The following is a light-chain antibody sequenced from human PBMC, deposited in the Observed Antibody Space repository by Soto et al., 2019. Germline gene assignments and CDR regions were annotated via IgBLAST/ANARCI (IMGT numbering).Light chain of an antibody. V-gene: IGKV3-20*01. J-gene: IGKJ1*01. Sequence: EIVLTQSPGTLSLSPGERATLSCRASQSVSSSYLAWYQQKPGQAPRLLIYGASSRATGIPDRFSGSGSGTDFTLTISRLEPEDFAVYYCNQYGSSSWTFG. CDR3: NQYGSSSWT. CDR1: QSVSSSY. CDR2: GAS.